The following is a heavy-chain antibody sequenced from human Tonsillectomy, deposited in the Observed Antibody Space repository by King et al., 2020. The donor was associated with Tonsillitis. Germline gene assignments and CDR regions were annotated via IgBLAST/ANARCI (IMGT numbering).Heavy chain of an antibody. CDR3: AKALLSSVVIIPLFDY. CDR1: GFTFSSYG. J-gene: IGHJ4*02. Sequence: VQLVESGGGVVQPGGSLRLSCAASGFTFSSYGMHWVRQAPGKGLEGVAFIRYDGSNKYYADSVKGRFTISRDNSKNTLYLQMNSLRAEDTSVYYCAKALLSSVVIIPLFDYWGQGTLVTVSS. D-gene: IGHD3-3*01. CDR2: IRYDGSNK. V-gene: IGHV3-30*02.